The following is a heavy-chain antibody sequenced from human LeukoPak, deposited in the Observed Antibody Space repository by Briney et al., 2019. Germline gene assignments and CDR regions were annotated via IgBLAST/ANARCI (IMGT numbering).Heavy chain of an antibody. Sequence: SETLSLTCAVYGGSFSGYYWSWIRQPPGKGLEWIGEINHSGSTNYNPSLKSRVTISVDTSKNQFSLKLSSVTAADTAVYYCARLSYSTRYYFDYWGQGTLVTVSS. V-gene: IGHV4-34*01. J-gene: IGHJ4*02. D-gene: IGHD6-13*01. CDR2: INHSGST. CDR1: GGSFSGYY. CDR3: ARLSYSTRYYFDY.